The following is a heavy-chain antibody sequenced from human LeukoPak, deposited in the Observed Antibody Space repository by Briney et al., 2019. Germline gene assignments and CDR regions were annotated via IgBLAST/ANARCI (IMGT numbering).Heavy chain of an antibody. Sequence: GRSLRLSCAASGITFSSYAMHWVRQAPGKGLEWVAVISYDGSNKYYADSVKGRFTISRDNARNSLFLQMNDLRDEDTAVYYCAYSGGTFPYYFESWGQGTLVTVSS. D-gene: IGHD2-8*02. CDR3: AYSGGTFPYYFES. J-gene: IGHJ4*01. V-gene: IGHV3-30-3*01. CDR2: ISYDGSNK. CDR1: GITFSSYA.